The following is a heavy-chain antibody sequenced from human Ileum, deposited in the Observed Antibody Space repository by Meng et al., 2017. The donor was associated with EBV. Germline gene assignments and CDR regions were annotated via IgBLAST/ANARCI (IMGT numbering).Heavy chain of an antibody. V-gene: IGHV2-5*02. D-gene: IGHD3-22*01. Sequence: IPLKSIGTTLLKPTQTLTLTCTFSGFSSSTSGVGVGWIRQPPGKALEWLALIYWDDDKRYRPSLKSRLNMTKDTSKNQVVLTMTTMDPVDTATYYCAQESSGTYFDYWGQGTLVTVSS. CDR3: AQESSGTYFDY. CDR1: GFSSSTSGVG. J-gene: IGHJ4*02. CDR2: IYWDDDK.